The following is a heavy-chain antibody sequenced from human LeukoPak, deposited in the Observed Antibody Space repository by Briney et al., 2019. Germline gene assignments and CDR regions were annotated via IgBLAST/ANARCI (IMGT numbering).Heavy chain of an antibody. CDR1: GGSFSGYY. D-gene: IGHD3-22*01. CDR3: TRGPPYDYDSSGYYRFDY. Sequence: PSETLSLTCAVNGGSFSGYYWTWTRQPPGKGLEWIGEINHSGRTKCTPSLESRVTISGDTSKKQFSLKLSYVTAADTAVYYCTRGPPYDYDSSGYYRFDYWGQGILVTVSP. CDR2: INHSGRT. V-gene: IGHV4-34*01. J-gene: IGHJ4*02.